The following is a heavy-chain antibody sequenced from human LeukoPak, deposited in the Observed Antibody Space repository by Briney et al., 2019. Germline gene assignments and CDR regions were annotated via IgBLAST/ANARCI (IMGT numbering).Heavy chain of an antibody. J-gene: IGHJ4*02. Sequence: SETLSLTCTVSGGSISSYYWSWLRQPPGKGLEWIGYIYYSGSTNYNPSLKSRVTISVDTSKNQFSLKLSSVTAADTAVYYCARSYSLRLGELSPLDYWGQGTLVTVSS. D-gene: IGHD3-16*02. V-gene: IGHV4-59*01. CDR2: IYYSGST. CDR1: GGSISSYY. CDR3: ARSYSLRLGELSPLDY.